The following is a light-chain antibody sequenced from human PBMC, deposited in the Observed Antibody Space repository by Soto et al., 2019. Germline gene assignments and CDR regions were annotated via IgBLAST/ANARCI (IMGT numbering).Light chain of an antibody. CDR3: QQYNSYWT. J-gene: IGKJ1*01. Sequence: DIQMTQSPSTLSASVGDRVTITCRASQSINSWLAWYQQKPGKAPNLLIYKASSLESGVPSRFSGSGSGTEFTLTISSLQPDDFATYYCQQYNSYWTSGQGTKVEIK. CDR2: KAS. CDR1: QSINSW. V-gene: IGKV1-5*03.